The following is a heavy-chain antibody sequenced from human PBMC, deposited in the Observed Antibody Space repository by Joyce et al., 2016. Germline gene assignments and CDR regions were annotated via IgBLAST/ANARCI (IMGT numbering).Heavy chain of an antibody. Sequence: QVQLVQSGAEVKKPGASVKVSCKASGYTFTSYDINWVRQATGQGLEWMGWMNLNSGNIAYAQKFQGRVTLTRNTSISTAYMELSSLRSEDTAVYYCARERNYGDLSFDPWGQGTLVTVSS. V-gene: IGHV1-8*01. D-gene: IGHD4-17*01. CDR3: ARERNYGDLSFDP. J-gene: IGHJ5*02. CDR1: GYTFTSYD. CDR2: MNLNSGNI.